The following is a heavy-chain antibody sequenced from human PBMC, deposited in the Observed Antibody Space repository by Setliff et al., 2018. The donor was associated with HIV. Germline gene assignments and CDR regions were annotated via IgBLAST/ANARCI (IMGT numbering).Heavy chain of an antibody. CDR2: IHTSGNT. V-gene: IGHV4-61*02. CDR3: ARGRFVGFDY. Sequence: SETLSLTCTVSGGSISSGDYYWTWIRQPAGKGLQWIGRIHTSGNTNYNPSLKSRVTISVDTSKSQISLKLSSLTAADTAVYYCARGRFVGFDYWGQGTLVTVSS. J-gene: IGHJ4*02. CDR1: GGSISSGDYY. D-gene: IGHD3-16*02.